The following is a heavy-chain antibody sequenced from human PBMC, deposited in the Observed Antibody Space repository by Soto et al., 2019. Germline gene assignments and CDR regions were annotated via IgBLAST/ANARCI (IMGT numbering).Heavy chain of an antibody. D-gene: IGHD3-22*01. Sequence: PSETLSLTCAVSGGSISSGGYYWGWFRQPPGLGLEWVGYIYYTGTTTYNPSLRSRVAISLDASKSQFSLNLRSATAADTAVYYCARLGGYYQAFEQWGHGALVTVSS. V-gene: IGHV4-61*05. CDR2: IYYTGTT. CDR3: ARLGGYYQAFEQ. CDR1: GGSISSGGYY. J-gene: IGHJ4*01.